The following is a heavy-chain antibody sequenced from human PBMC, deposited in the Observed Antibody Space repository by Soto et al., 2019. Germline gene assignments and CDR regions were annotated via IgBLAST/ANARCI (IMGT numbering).Heavy chain of an antibody. J-gene: IGHJ4*02. D-gene: IGHD2-8*02. CDR1: GGTFTGPC. Sequence: TSETLCLSYVVAGGTFTGPCWSWIRQPPGKGLEWLGEINHSGSTNYKSSLRSRLTISADTSKNQFSLKLSSVTAADTAVYYCARSYTGSKLDYWGQGTPVTVSS. V-gene: IGHV4-34*01. CDR3: ARSYTGSKLDY. CDR2: INHSGST.